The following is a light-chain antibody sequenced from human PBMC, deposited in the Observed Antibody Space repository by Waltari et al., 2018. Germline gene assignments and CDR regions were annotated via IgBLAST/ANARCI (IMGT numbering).Light chain of an antibody. J-gene: IGKJ1*01. CDR1: QGLLHSNGYNY. V-gene: IGKV2-28*01. CDR2: LGS. Sequence: DIVMTQSPLSLPVTPGEPASISCTSSQGLLHSNGYNYVDWYLQKPGQSPQLLIFLGSTRASGVPDRFSGSGSGTDFTLKISRVQAEDVGVYYCIQVLQSLPTFGQVTKVEIK. CDR3: IQVLQSLPT.